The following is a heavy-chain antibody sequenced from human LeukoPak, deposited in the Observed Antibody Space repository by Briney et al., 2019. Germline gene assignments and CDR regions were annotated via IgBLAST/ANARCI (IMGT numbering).Heavy chain of an antibody. CDR2: IYDSGST. CDR1: GVSINSHY. D-gene: IGHD3-3*01. V-gene: IGHV4-59*11. J-gene: IGHJ6*03. Sequence: SETLSLTCTFSGVSINSHYWNWIRQPPAKGLEWMGFIYDSGSTNYQSPLESRVPMALATSKAQFPLKLHSVTAADKAVYYCARVLQNYYHLDVWGKGTTVTVSS. CDR3: ARVLQNYYHLDV.